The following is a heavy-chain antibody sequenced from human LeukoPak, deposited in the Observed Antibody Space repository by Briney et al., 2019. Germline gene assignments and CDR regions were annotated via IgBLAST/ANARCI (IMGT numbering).Heavy chain of an antibody. J-gene: IGHJ5*02. CDR2: INPSGGST. CDR1: GYTFTSYY. V-gene: IGHV1-46*01. CDR3: ARGQQWLGFDP. Sequence: ASVKVSCKASGYTFTSYYMHWVRQAPGQRLEWMGIINPSGGSTSCAQKFQGRVTMTRDTSTSTVYMELSSLRSEDTAVYYCARGQQWLGFDPWGQGTLVTVSS. D-gene: IGHD6-19*01.